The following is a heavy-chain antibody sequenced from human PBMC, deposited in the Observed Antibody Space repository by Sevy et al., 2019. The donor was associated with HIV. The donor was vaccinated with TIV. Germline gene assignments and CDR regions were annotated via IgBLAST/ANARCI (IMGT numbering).Heavy chain of an antibody. CDR2: IYPGDSDT. CDR1: GYTFSNYW. J-gene: IGHJ6*02. V-gene: IGHV5-51*01. D-gene: IGHD3-22*01. CDR3: ARRGYYDSSGYYTYGMDV. Sequence: GESLKISCKGSGYTFSNYWIGWVRQMPGKGLEWMGIIYPGDSDTRYSPSFQAQVTISSDKSISTAYLQWSSLKASDTAMYYCARRGYYDSSGYYTYGMDVWGQGTTVTVSS.